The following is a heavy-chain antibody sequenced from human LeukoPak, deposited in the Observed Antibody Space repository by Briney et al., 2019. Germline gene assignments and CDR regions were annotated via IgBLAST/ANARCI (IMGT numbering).Heavy chain of an antibody. CDR3: ARLPTGYPNWFDV. CDR2: FHYSGNT. Sequence: SETLSLICTVSGGSIITGSWSWGWIRQSPGKGLEWIGTFHYSGNTYYNLSLKSRVTISVDTSKNQFSLNLRSVTAADTAVYFCARLPTGYPNWFDVWGQGTLVTVSS. J-gene: IGHJ5*02. CDR1: GGSIITGSWS. D-gene: IGHD3-9*01. V-gene: IGHV4-39*01.